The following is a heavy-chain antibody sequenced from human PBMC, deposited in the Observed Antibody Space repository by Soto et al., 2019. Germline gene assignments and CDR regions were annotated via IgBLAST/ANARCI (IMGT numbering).Heavy chain of an antibody. CDR3: ARVHIDSWKYYFDY. D-gene: IGHD3-3*01. J-gene: IGHJ4*02. V-gene: IGHV4-4*07. CDR1: GGSISSHF. Sequence: QVDLQESGPGLVKPSETLSLTCTVSGGSISSHFWSWIRQPAGKGLEWIGRIYTTGISNYNPSLKSRVTMSVDTSKNQFSLKLTSVTAADTAIYYCARVHIDSWKYYFDYWGQGTLVTVSS. CDR2: IYTTGIS.